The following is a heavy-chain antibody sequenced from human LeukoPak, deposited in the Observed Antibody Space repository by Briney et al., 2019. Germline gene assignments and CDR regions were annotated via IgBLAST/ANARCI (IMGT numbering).Heavy chain of an antibody. CDR3: ARDRHYYDSSGYYRSNYYYYGMDV. Sequence: KSSETLSLTCTVSGGSINSYYWSWIRQPPGKGLEWIGYIYYSGSTNYNPSLKSRVTISVGTSKNQFSLKLSSVTAADTAVYYCARDRHYYDSSGYYRSNYYYYGMDVWGQGTTVTVSS. V-gene: IGHV4-59*01. D-gene: IGHD3-22*01. CDR2: IYYSGST. J-gene: IGHJ6*02. CDR1: GGSINSYY.